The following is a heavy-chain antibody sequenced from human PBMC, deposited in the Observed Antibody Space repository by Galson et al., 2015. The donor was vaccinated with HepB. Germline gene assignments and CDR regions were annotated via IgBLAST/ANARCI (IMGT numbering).Heavy chain of an antibody. J-gene: IGHJ3*02. CDR1: GSSFTSYW. CDR3: ARHGAKFIYCTNGVCYDALDI. D-gene: IGHD2-8*01. CDR2: IDPSDSYT. V-gene: IGHV5-10-1*01. Sequence: QSGAEVKKPGESLRISCKGSGSSFTSYWISWVRQMPGKGLEWMGRIDPSDSYTNYSPSFQGHVNISADKSISTAYLQWSSLKASDTAMYYCARHGAKFIYCTNGVCYDALDIWGQGTMVTVSS.